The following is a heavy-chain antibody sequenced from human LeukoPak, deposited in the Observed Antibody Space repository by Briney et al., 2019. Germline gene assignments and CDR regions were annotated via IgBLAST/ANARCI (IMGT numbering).Heavy chain of an antibody. J-gene: IGHJ5*02. CDR2: ISSSSSTI. CDR3: ARDKGDTIFGVVINTPSDP. Sequence: GGSLRLSCAASGFTFSSYSMNWVRQAPGKGLEWVSYISSSSSTIYYADSVKGRFTISRDNAKNSLYLQMNSLRAEDTAVYYCARDKGDTIFGVVINTPSDPWGQGTLVTVSS. V-gene: IGHV3-48*01. CDR1: GFTFSSYS. D-gene: IGHD3-3*01.